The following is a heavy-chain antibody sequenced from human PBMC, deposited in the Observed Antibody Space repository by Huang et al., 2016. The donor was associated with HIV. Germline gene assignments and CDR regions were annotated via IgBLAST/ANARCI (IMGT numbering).Heavy chain of an antibody. V-gene: IGHV1-24*01. D-gene: IGHD2-21*01. J-gene: IGHJ3*02. CDR2: FAPEKGET. CDR3: AAGYDTYYDI. CDR1: GYTLTELS. Sequence: QVQLVQSGAEVKKPRASVKVSCKVSGYTLTELSIHWVRQAPGKGLEWMGGFAPEKGETIYAQNFQGRVTMTEDTSTDTAYMELHSLRPEDTAVYYCAAGYDTYYDIWGQGTMVIASS.